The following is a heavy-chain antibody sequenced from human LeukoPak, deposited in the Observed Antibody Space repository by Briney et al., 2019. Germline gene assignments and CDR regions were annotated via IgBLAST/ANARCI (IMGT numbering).Heavy chain of an antibody. CDR1: GGSISSGGYS. CDR2: IYHSGST. Sequence: SATLSLTCAVSGGSISSGGYSWSWIRQPPGKGLEWIGYIYHSGSTYYNPSLKSRVTISVDRSKNQFSLKLSSVTAADTAVYYCASGPYDSSGYYYSFDYWGQGTLVTVSS. D-gene: IGHD3-22*01. CDR3: ASGPYDSSGYYYSFDY. V-gene: IGHV4-30-2*01. J-gene: IGHJ4*02.